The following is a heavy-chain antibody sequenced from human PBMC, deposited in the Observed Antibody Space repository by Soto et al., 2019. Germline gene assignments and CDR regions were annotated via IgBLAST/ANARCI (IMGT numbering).Heavy chain of an antibody. CDR1: GYTFTSYG. J-gene: IGHJ5*02. D-gene: IGHD2-15*01. V-gene: IGHV1-18*01. CDR3: ARGYCSGGSCYTGWFDP. CDR2: ISGYNGNT. Sequence: QVQLVQSEAEVKKPGASVRVSCKASGYTFTSYGISWVRQAPGQGLEWMGWISGYNGNTNYAQKLQGRVTMTKDTSTSTANMELRSLRSDDTAVYYCARGYCSGGSCYTGWFDPWGQGTLVTVSS.